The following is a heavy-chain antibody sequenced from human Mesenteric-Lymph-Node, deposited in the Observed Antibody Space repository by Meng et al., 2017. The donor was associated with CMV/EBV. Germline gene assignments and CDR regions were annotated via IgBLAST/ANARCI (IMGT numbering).Heavy chain of an antibody. J-gene: IGHJ5*02. CDR3: ARVVSDSGGHTNWFDP. CDR1: ASPTDCDYF. Sequence: ASPTDCDYFWSWIRQPPEQDLEWIGYIYHSGITYYNPSLESRASITVDTSKNHFSLKISSVTSTDTAVYHCARVVSDSGGHTNWFDPWGPGTLVTVSS. V-gene: IGHV4-30-4*08. D-gene: IGHD2-8*01. CDR2: IYHSGIT.